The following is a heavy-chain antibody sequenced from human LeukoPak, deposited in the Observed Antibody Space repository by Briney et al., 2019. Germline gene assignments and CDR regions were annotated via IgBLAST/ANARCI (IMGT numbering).Heavy chain of an antibody. J-gene: IGHJ4*02. CDR1: GFTFSSYS. CDR3: ARVWYYDFWSGYSCLDY. Sequence: GGSLRLSCADSGFTFSSYSMNWVRQAPGKGLEWVSSISSTSSNPNYADSVKGRFTFSRDNAKNSLSLQMNSLRAEDTAVYYCARVWYYDFWSGYSCLDYWGQGTLVTVSS. D-gene: IGHD3-3*01. V-gene: IGHV3-21*01. CDR2: ISSTSSNP.